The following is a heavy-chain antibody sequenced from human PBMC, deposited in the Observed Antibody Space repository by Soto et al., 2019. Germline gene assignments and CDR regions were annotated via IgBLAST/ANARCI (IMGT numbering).Heavy chain of an antibody. D-gene: IGHD3-22*01. Sequence: GGSLRLSCTASGFTFSSYGMHWVRQAPGKGLEWVAVISYDGSNKYYADSVKGRFTISRDNSKNTLYLQMNSLRAEDTAVYYCPIWAPPTIVAPFDAFDIWGQGTMVTVS. CDR1: GFTFSSYG. J-gene: IGHJ3*02. CDR3: PIWAPPTIVAPFDAFDI. CDR2: ISYDGSNK. V-gene: IGHV3-30*03.